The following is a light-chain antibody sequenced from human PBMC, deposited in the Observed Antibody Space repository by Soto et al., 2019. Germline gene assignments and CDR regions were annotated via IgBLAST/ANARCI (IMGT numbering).Light chain of an antibody. CDR3: QQRSNWPPVT. CDR2: DAS. V-gene: IGKV3-11*01. CDR1: QRVSSY. Sequence: EIVLTQSPATLSLSPGERATLSCRASQRVSSYLAWYQQKPGQAPRLLIYDASNRATSIPARFSGSGSGTDFTLTIISLEPEDFASYDCQQRSNWPPVTFGGGTKVEIK. J-gene: IGKJ4*01.